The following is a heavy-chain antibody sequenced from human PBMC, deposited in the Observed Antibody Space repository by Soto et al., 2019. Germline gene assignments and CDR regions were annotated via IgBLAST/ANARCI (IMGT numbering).Heavy chain of an antibody. D-gene: IGHD1-26*01. J-gene: IGHJ4*02. CDR3: ARDGGRHSGGIDY. V-gene: IGHV1-69*01. CDR1: GGTFSSYS. Sequence: QVQLVQSGAEVKKPGSSVKVSCKASGGTFSSYSINWVRHAPGQGLEWMGESIPIFGTANYAQKFQGRVTITADESTSTAHMELSSLRSEDAAVYYCARDGGRHSGGIDYWGLGTLVTVSS. CDR2: SIPIFGTA.